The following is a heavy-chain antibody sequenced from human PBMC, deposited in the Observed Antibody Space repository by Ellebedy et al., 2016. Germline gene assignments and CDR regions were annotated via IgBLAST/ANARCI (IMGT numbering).Heavy chain of an antibody. CDR1: GITFSDFF. CDR3: RQGHYSHY. Sequence: GESLKISXAVSGITFSDFFMSWVRRAPGKGLEWVSTISAGGDIRYLADSVRGRFTISRDNSANKLYLQMSDLRPEDTALYYCRQGHYSHYWGQGTLVTVSS. V-gene: IGHV3-23*01. D-gene: IGHD2-21*01. CDR2: ISAGGDIR. J-gene: IGHJ4*02.